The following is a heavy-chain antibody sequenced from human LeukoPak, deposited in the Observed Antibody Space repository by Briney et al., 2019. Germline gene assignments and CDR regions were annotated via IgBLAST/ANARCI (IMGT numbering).Heavy chain of an antibody. CDR2: INWKGDVT. J-gene: IGHJ6*03. Sequence: RPGGSLRLSCAASGFIYDYHGVKWVRQAPGKGPEWVSGINWKGDVTGYADSVKGRFTISRDNPKNSLYLQMESLRGEETALYFCARAGRAHTLDGAYYYQMDVWGKGTTVTVSS. CDR3: ARAGRAHTLDGAYYYQMDV. D-gene: IGHD1-1*01. CDR1: GFIYDYHG. V-gene: IGHV3-20*04.